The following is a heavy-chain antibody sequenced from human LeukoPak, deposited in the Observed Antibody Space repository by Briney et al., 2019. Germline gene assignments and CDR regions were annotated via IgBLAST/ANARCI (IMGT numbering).Heavy chain of an antibody. CDR2: ISSSSSTI. D-gene: IGHD3-22*01. J-gene: IGHJ4*02. V-gene: IGHV3-48*01. CDR3: ARVLHKRNYDSSVYYGY. CDR1: GFTFSSYE. Sequence: GGSLRLSCAASGFTFSSYEMNWVRQAPGTGLEWVSYISSSSSTIYYADSVKGRFTISRDNAKNSLYLQMNSLRAEDTAVYYCARVLHKRNYDSSVYYGYWGQGTLVTVSS.